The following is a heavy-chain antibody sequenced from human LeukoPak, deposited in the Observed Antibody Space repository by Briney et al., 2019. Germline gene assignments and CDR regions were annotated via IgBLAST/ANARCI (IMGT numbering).Heavy chain of an antibody. CDR2: TSAYNGNT. CDR1: GYTFTSSG. Sequence: GASAKVSCKASGYTFTSSGISWVRQAPGQGLEWMGWTSAYNGNTNYAQKFQSRVTMTTDTSTTTAYMELRSLRSDDTAVYYCARVGGSYSEADSWGQGILVTVSS. D-gene: IGHD1-26*01. CDR3: ARVGGSYSEADS. J-gene: IGHJ5*01. V-gene: IGHV1-18*01.